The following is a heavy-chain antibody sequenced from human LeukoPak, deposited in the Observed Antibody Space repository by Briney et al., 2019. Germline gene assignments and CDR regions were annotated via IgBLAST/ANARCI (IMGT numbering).Heavy chain of an antibody. CDR1: GFTFSMYA. Sequence: GGSLRLSCAASGFTFSMYAITWVRQAPGKGLEWVSAISGSGGHTYYADSVKGRFTISSDSSKNTLFLQMNSLRAEDTAVYYCAKARYYDFWSGYKGDAFDIWGQGTMVAVSS. D-gene: IGHD3-3*01. CDR2: ISGSGGHT. CDR3: AKARYYDFWSGYKGDAFDI. V-gene: IGHV3-23*01. J-gene: IGHJ3*02.